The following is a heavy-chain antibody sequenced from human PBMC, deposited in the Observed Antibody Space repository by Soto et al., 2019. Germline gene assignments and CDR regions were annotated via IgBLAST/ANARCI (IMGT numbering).Heavy chain of an antibody. CDR1: GFTFSSYW. Sequence: GGSLRLSCAASGFTFSSYWMSWVRQAPGKGLEWVTDIKQDGSEKYYVDSVKGRFTISRDNAKNSLYLQMNSLRAEDTAVYYCARLGGSGWSMDFWGRGTLVTVSS. D-gene: IGHD6-19*01. J-gene: IGHJ4*02. V-gene: IGHV3-7*05. CDR3: ARLGGSGWSMDF. CDR2: IKQDGSEK.